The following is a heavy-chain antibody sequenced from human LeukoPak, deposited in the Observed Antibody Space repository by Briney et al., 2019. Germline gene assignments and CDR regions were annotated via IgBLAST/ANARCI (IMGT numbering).Heavy chain of an antibody. V-gene: IGHV3-33*06. J-gene: IGHJ6*03. CDR1: GFTFSSYG. CDR2: IWYDGSNK. CDR3: AKDLVDATTVKAYYYYYMDV. D-gene: IGHD4-17*01. Sequence: GGSLRLSCAASGFTFSSYGMHWVRQAPGKGLEWVAVIWYDGSNKYYADSVRGRFTISRDNSKNTLYLQMNSLRAEDTAVYYCAKDLVDATTVKAYYYYYMDVWGQGTTVTVSS.